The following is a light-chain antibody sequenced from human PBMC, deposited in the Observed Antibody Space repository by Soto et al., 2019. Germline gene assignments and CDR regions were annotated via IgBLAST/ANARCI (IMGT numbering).Light chain of an antibody. CDR2: DVS. Sequence: QSALTQPASVSGSPGQSITISCTGTSSDVGGYKYVSWYQQHPGKAPKVMIYDVSNRPSGVSNRFSGSKSGNTASLTISGLQAEDEADYYYSSYTSSSTLYVFGTGTKLTVL. CDR3: SSYTSSSTLYV. J-gene: IGLJ1*01. CDR1: SSDVGGYKY. V-gene: IGLV2-14*01.